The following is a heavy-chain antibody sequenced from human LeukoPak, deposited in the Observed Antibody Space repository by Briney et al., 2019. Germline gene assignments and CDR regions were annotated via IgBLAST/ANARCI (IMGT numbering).Heavy chain of an antibody. Sequence: GASVKVSCEASGYTFTGYYMHWVRQAPGQGLEWMGGIIPIFGTANYAQKFQGRVTITADESTSTAYMELSSLRSEDTAVYYCARVSEWYPEIIEGYDSFRDYYGMDVWGQGTTVTVSS. CDR1: GYTFTGYY. CDR3: ARVSEWYPEIIEGYDSFRDYYGMDV. D-gene: IGHD5-12*01. J-gene: IGHJ6*02. V-gene: IGHV1-69*13. CDR2: IIPIFGTA.